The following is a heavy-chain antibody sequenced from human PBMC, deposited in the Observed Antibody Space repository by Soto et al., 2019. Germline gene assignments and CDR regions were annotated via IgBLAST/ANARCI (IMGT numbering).Heavy chain of an antibody. CDR1: GFTFSDRY. CDR3: TKAFGDTWDSHALDV. J-gene: IGHJ3*01. D-gene: IGHD3-3*01. V-gene: IGHV3-72*01. Sequence: GGSLRLSCAASGFTFSDRYMVWVRQAPGKGLEWVGRSRNRAHGNTTEYVASVKGRFTIPRDDSKTSLYMPMNSLTPEDTAVFYCTKAFGDTWDSHALDVWGQGTVVTVSS. CDR2: SRNRAHGNTT.